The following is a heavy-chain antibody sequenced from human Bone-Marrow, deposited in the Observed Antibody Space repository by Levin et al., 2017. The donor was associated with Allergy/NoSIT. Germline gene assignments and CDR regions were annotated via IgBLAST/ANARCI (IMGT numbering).Heavy chain of an antibody. D-gene: IGHD3-22*01. CDR1: GFTFSSYA. Sequence: GGSLRLSCAASGFTFSSYAMHWVRQAPGKGLEWVAVISYDGSNKYYADSVKGRFTISRDNSKNTLYLQMNSLRAEDTAVYYCARGVYYDSSGPGGYWGQGTLVTVSS. J-gene: IGHJ4*02. CDR3: ARGVYYDSSGPGGY. CDR2: ISYDGSNK. V-gene: IGHV3-30*04.